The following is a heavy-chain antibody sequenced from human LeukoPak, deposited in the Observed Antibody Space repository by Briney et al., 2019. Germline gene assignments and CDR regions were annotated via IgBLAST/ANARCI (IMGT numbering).Heavy chain of an antibody. V-gene: IGHV6-1*01. CDR3: AREHMIFHGETGHSFLDY. Sequence: SQTLSLTCAISGDSVSSNSAAWNWIRQSPSRGLEWLGRTYYRSKWYNDYAVSVKSRITINPDTSKNQFSLQLNSVTPEDTAVYYCAREHMIFHGETGHSFLDYWGQGTLVTVSS. J-gene: IGHJ4*02. CDR1: GDSVSSNSAA. D-gene: IGHD3-22*01. CDR2: TYYRSKWYN.